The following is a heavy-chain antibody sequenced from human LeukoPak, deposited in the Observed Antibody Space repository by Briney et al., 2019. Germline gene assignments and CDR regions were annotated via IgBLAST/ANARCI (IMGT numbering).Heavy chain of an antibody. J-gene: IGHJ4*02. CDR3: ARGAPGSYCSGGSCPYFDY. CDR1: GYTFTSYD. Sequence: GASVKVSCKASGYTFTSYDINWVRQATGQGLEWMGWVNPNSGHTGYAQKFQGRVTMTRKTSISTAYMELSSLRSEDTAVYYCARGAPGSYCSGGSCPYFDYWGQGTLVSVSS. CDR2: VNPNSGHT. V-gene: IGHV1-8*01. D-gene: IGHD2-15*01.